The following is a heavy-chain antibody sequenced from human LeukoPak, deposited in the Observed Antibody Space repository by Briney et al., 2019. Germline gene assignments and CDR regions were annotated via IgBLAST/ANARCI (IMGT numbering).Heavy chain of an antibody. Sequence: PGGSLRLSCASGFTFSDYYMSWIRQAPGKGLEWVSHISSSGSTRYYADSVKGRFTISRDNAKNSLYLQMNSLRAEDTAVYYCARERWSLYSNDYYYYGLDVWGQGTTVTVSS. CDR3: ARERWSLYSNDYYYYGLDV. V-gene: IGHV3-11*04. CDR1: GFTFSDYY. D-gene: IGHD3-3*01. J-gene: IGHJ6*02. CDR2: ISSSGSTR.